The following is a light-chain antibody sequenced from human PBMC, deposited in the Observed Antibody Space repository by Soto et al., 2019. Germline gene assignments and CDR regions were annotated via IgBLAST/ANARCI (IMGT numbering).Light chain of an antibody. CDR1: RRVLYSSNNKSY. V-gene: IGKV4-1*01. CDR2: WAS. Sequence: DIVLTPYPDSLALSLGYRSTIRCNTSRRVLYSSNNKSYLAWYQQKPGQPPKLLIFWASSRDSGVPDRFSGSGSGTDFTLTISSLQAEDVAVYYCQQYYATPRTFGQGTKV. CDR3: QQYYATPRT. J-gene: IGKJ1*01.